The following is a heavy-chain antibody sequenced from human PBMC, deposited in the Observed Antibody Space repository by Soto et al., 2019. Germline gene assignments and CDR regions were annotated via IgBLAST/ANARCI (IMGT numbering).Heavy chain of an antibody. CDR3: AKDFYRDAYTTGFFGY. CDR2: ISGSGTIT. J-gene: IGHJ4*02. V-gene: IGHV3-23*01. D-gene: IGHD4-4*01. Sequence: EVQLLESGGGLVQPGGSLRLSCAASGFTFTNYVMTWVRQAPGKGLEWVSSISGSGTITYYADSVKGRFTISRDNSKNTLSLQMNSLRAEDTAVYYCAKDFYRDAYTTGFFGYWGQGTLVTVSS. CDR1: GFTFTNYV.